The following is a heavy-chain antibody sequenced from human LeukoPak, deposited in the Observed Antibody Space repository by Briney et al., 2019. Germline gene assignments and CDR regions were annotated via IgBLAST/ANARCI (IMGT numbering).Heavy chain of an antibody. D-gene: IGHD6-6*01. CDR2: INPNSGGT. CDR3: ARWSYGYSSSSSPLLDY. J-gene: IGHJ4*02. CDR1: GYTFTGYY. V-gene: IGHV1-2*06. Sequence: ASVKVSCKASGYTFTGYYMHWVRQAPGQGLEWVGRINPNSGGTNYAQKFQGRVTMTRDTSISTAYMELSRLRSDDTAVYYCARWSYGYSSSSSPLLDYWGQGTLVTVSS.